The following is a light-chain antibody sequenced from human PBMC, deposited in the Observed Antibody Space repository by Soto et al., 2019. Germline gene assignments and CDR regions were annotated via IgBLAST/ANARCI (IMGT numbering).Light chain of an antibody. CDR2: GAS. Sequence: IVLTQSPFTLSLSPGERATLSCRAIQSVSSSYLAWYQQKPGQAPRLLIYGASSRATGIPDRFSGSGSGTDFTLTISRLEPEDFAVYYCQQYGSSPPITFGQGTRLEIK. V-gene: IGKV3-20*01. J-gene: IGKJ5*01. CDR3: QQYGSSPPIT. CDR1: QSVSSSY.